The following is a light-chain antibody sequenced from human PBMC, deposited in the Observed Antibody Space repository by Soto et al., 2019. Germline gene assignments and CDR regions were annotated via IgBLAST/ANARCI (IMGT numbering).Light chain of an antibody. Sequence: EIVLTQSRGTLSLSPGERATLSCRASQSISSNFLAWYQQKPGQAPRLLIYGASSRATGIPDRFSGSGSGTDFTLTISRLEPEDFAVYHCQQYGTSRWTFGQGTKVDIK. V-gene: IGKV3-20*01. CDR3: QQYGTSRWT. CDR1: QSISSNF. CDR2: GAS. J-gene: IGKJ1*01.